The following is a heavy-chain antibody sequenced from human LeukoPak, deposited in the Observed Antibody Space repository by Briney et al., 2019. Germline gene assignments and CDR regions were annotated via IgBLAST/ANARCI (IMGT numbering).Heavy chain of an antibody. D-gene: IGHD7-27*01. J-gene: IGHJ4*02. CDR2: IYYSGYT. Sequence: SETLSLTCTVSGGSFSSTNYYWGWIRQPPGKGLEWIGSIYYSGYTYYNPSLKRRVTMSIDTSKNQFSLNLSSVTAADTAVYYCARFSPRAMGNYLDFWGQGTLVTVSS. CDR1: GGSFSSTNYY. V-gene: IGHV4-39*07. CDR3: ARFSPRAMGNYLDF.